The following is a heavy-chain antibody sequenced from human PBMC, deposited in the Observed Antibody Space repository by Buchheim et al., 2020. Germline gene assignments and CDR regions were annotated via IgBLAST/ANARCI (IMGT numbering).Heavy chain of an antibody. CDR1: GFTVSSNY. CDR3: AKVPPMVRGVISSHFDY. V-gene: IGHV3-23*04. CDR2: ISGSGGST. J-gene: IGHJ4*02. D-gene: IGHD3-10*01. Sequence: EVQLVESGGGLIQPGGSLRLSCAASGFTVSSNYMSWVRQAPGKGLEWVSAISGSGGSTYYADSVKGRFTISRDNSKNTLYLQMNSLRAEDTAVYYCAKVPPMVRGVISSHFDYWGQGTL.